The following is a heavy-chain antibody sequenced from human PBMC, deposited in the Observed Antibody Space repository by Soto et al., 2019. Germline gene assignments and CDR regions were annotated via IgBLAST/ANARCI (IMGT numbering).Heavy chain of an antibody. CDR2: ISWNSGSI. V-gene: IGHV3-9*01. CDR1: GFTFDAYD. Sequence: EVQLVESGGGLVQPGRSLRLSCAASGFTFDAYDMYWVRQAPGKGLEWVSGISWNSGSIGYADSVKGRFTISRDNAKIAHYLQINSLRAEYAALYYGAKVKERYTEYYCAAGVWR. CDR3: AKVKERYTEYYCAAGV. J-gene: IGHJ6*03. D-gene: IGHD1-1*01.